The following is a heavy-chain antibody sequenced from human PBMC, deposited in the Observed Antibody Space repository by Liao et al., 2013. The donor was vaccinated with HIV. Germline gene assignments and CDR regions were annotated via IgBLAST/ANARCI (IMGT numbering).Heavy chain of an antibody. CDR3: ARDDPTDGYYYYYMDV. Sequence: QLQLQESGPGLVKPSETLSLTCTVSGGSISSSSYYWGWIRQPPGKGLEWIGSIYYSGSTYYNPSLKSRVTISVDTSKNQFSLKLNSVTAADTAVYYCARDDPTDGYYYYYMDVWGKGTTVTVSS. CDR2: IYYSGST. V-gene: IGHV4-39*07. CDR1: GGSISSSSYY. J-gene: IGHJ6*03. D-gene: IGHD5-24*01.